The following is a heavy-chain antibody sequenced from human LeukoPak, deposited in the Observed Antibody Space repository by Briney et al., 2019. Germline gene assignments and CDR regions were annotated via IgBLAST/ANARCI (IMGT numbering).Heavy chain of an antibody. D-gene: IGHD6-13*01. V-gene: IGHV3-23*01. CDR2: ISGSGGST. CDR1: GFTVSSNY. J-gene: IGHJ5*02. Sequence: GGSLRLSCAASGFTVSSNYMSWVRQAPGKGLEWVSAISGSGGSTYYADSVKGRFTISRDNSKNTLYLQMNSLRAEDTAVYYCAKGPYSSSWYWFDPWGQGTLVTVSS. CDR3: AKGPYSSSWYWFDP.